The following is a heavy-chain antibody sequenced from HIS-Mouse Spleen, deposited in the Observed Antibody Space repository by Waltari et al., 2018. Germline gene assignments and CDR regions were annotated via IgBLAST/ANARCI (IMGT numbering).Heavy chain of an antibody. CDR1: GGSISSSSYY. CDR2: IYYSGGN. CDR3: AREIPYSSSWYDWYFDL. D-gene: IGHD6-13*01. J-gene: IGHJ2*01. V-gene: IGHV4-39*07. Sequence: QLQLQESGPGLVKPSETLSLTCTVSGGSISSSSYYWGWIRQPPGKGLEWIGSIYYSGGNYYNPSLKSRVTILVDTSKNQFSLKLSSVTAADTAVYYCAREIPYSSSWYDWYFDLWGRGTLVTVSS.